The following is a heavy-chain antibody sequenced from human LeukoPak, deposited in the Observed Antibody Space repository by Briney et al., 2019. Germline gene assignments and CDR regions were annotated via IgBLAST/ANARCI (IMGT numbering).Heavy chain of an antibody. Sequence: SETLSLTCAVYGGSFSGYYWSWIRQPPGKGLEWIGEINHSGSTNYNPSLKSRVTISVDTSKNQFSLKLSSVTAADTAVYHCARGGTWFDPWGQGTLVTVSS. CDR1: GGSFSGYY. CDR3: ARGGTWFDP. V-gene: IGHV4-34*01. CDR2: INHSGST. J-gene: IGHJ5*02.